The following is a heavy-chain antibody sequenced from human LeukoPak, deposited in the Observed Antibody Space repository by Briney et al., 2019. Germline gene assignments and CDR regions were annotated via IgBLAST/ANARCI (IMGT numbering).Heavy chain of an antibody. CDR2: INHSGST. CDR3: ARARGQQLVRRRTNWFDP. Sequence: SETLSLTCAAYGGSFSGYYWSWIRQPPGKGLEWIGEINHSGSTNYNPSLKSRVTISVDTSKNQFSLKLSSVTAADTAVYYCARARGQQLVRRRTNWFDPWGQGTLVTVSS. V-gene: IGHV4-34*01. D-gene: IGHD6-13*01. CDR1: GGSFSGYY. J-gene: IGHJ5*02.